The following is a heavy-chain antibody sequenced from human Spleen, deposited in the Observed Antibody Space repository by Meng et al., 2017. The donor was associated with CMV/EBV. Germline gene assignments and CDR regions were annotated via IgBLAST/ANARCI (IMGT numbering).Heavy chain of an antibody. D-gene: IGHD1-26*01. CDR2: IKQDGSEK. CDR1: GFTFSSYW. Sequence: GESLKISCAASGFTFSSYWMSWVRQAPGKGLEWVANIKQDGSEKYYVDSVKGRFTISRDNAKNSLYLQMNSLRAEDTAVYYCARDHSGSYSIDYWGQGTLVTVSS. J-gene: IGHJ4*02. V-gene: IGHV3-7*01. CDR3: ARDHSGSYSIDY.